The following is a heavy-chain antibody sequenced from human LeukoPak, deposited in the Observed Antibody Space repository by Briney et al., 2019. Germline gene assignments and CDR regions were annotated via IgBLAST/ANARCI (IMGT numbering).Heavy chain of an antibody. CDR2: ISSSSSYI. Sequence: GGSLRLSCAASRFTFSSYSMNWVRQAPGKGLEWVSSISSSSSYIYYADSVKGRFTISRDNAKNSLYLQMNSLRAEDTAVYYCARSFLSIAAAATDYWGQGTLVTVSS. V-gene: IGHV3-21*01. J-gene: IGHJ4*02. CDR3: ARSFLSIAAAATDY. D-gene: IGHD6-13*01. CDR1: RFTFSSYS.